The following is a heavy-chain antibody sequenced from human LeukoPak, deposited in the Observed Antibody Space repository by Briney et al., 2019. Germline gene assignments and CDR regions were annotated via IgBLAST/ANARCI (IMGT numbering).Heavy chain of an antibody. Sequence: GGSLRLSCAASGFTFSDYYMSWIRQAPGQGLEWVSYISSSSSYTNYADTVKGRFTISRDNSKNSPYLQMNSLRAEDTAVYYCARDSRMSYYYGSGSYYTARYFDYWGQGTLVTVSS. CDR3: ARDSRMSYYYGSGSYYTARYFDY. D-gene: IGHD3-10*01. CDR1: GFTFSDYY. J-gene: IGHJ4*02. V-gene: IGHV3-11*06. CDR2: ISSSSSYT.